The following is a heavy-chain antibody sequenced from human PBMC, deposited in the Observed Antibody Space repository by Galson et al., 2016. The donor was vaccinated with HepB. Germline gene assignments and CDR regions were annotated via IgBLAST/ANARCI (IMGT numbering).Heavy chain of an antibody. Sequence: SLRLSCAVSGLTFSTYAMSWIRQSPGKGLEWVSLIYSGGGTYYADAVKGRFTISRDNSKNTLYLQMNSLRVEDTAVYYCKGYSAGDYWGQGTLVTVSS. CDR3: KGYSAGDY. CDR1: GLTFSTYA. V-gene: IGHV3-23*03. CDR2: IYSGGGT. D-gene: IGHD2-21*01. J-gene: IGHJ4*02.